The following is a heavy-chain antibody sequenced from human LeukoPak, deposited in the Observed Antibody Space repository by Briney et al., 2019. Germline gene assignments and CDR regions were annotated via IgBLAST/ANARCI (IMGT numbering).Heavy chain of an antibody. V-gene: IGHV3-30*02. CDR1: GFTFSSYG. J-gene: IGHJ4*02. D-gene: IGHD2-2*01. CDR2: IRYDGSNK. Sequence: GGSLRLSCAASGFTFSSYGMHWVRQAPGKGLEWVAFIRYDGSNKYYADSVKGRFTISRDNSKNTLYLQMNSLRAEDTAVYYCAKDARQYCSSTSCYRWSQGTLVTVSS. CDR3: AKDARQYCSSTSCYR.